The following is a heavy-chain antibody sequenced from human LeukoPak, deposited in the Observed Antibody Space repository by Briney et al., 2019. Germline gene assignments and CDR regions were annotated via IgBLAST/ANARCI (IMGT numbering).Heavy chain of an antibody. CDR3: ARDRNGDQYYFDY. CDR2: INPNSGGT. D-gene: IGHD4-17*01. V-gene: IGHV1-2*02. J-gene: IGHJ4*02. CDR1: GYTFTGYY. Sequence: VASVKVSCKASGYTFTGYYMHWVRQAPGQGLEWMGWINPNSGGTNYAQKFQGRVTMTRDTSISTAYMELSRLRSDDTAVYYCARDRNGDQYYFDYWGQGTLVTVSS.